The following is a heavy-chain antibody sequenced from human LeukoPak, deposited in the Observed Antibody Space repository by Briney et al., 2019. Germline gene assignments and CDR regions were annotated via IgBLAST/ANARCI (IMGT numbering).Heavy chain of an antibody. V-gene: IGHV4-59*01. Sequence: PSETLSLTCTVSGGSISSYYWSWIRQPPGKGLEWIGYIFYSGSTNYNPSLKSRVTISVDTSKNQISLKLSSVTAADTAVYYCARGGYSSGWELFYYYYYMDVWGKGTTVTISS. J-gene: IGHJ6*03. CDR3: ARGGYSSGWELFYYYYYMDV. CDR1: GGSISSYY. D-gene: IGHD6-19*01. CDR2: IFYSGST.